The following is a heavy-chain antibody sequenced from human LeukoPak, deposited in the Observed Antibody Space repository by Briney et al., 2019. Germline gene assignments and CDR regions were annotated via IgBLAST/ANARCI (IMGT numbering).Heavy chain of an antibody. D-gene: IGHD2-2*01. J-gene: IGHJ4*02. CDR3: ARNLPAADY. V-gene: IGHV3-7*01. CDR1: GFTFSNYW. Sequence: GGSLRLSCAASGFTFSNYWMNWVRQAPGKGLEWVANIKQDGGDKYYVDSVRGRFTISSDNAKKSLYLQMNSLRAEDTAVYYCARNLPAADYWGQGTLVTVSS. CDR2: IKQDGGDK.